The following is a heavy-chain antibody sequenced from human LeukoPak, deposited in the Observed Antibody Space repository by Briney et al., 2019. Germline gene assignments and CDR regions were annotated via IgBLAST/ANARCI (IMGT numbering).Heavy chain of an antibody. D-gene: IGHD3-10*01. CDR3: ARPMVRGSAFYGMDV. V-gene: IGHV5-51*01. J-gene: IGHJ6*02. CDR1: GYSFTSYW. Sequence: GESLKISCKGSGYSFTSYWIGWVRQIPGKGLEWMGIIYPGDSDTRYSPSFQGQVTISADKSISTAYLQWSSLKASDTAMYYCARPMVRGSAFYGMDVWGQGTTVTVSS. CDR2: IYPGDSDT.